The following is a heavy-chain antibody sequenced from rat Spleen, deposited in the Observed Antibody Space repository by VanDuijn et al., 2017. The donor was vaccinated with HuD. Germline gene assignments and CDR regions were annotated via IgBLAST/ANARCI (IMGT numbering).Heavy chain of an antibody. CDR2: ISYDGGST. CDR3: STWDGGYVMHA. CDR1: GFTFSDYY. V-gene: IGHV5-20*01. J-gene: IGHJ4*01. D-gene: IGHD1-11*01. Sequence: EVQLAESGGGLVQPGRSLKLSCAASGFTFSDYYMAWVRQAPTKGLEWVASISYDGGSTYYRDSVKGRFTISRDNAKSGLYLQMDSLRSEDTATYYCSTWDGGYVMHAWGQGASVTVSS.